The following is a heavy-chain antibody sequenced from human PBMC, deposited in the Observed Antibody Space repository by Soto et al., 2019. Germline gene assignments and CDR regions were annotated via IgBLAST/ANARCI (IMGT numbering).Heavy chain of an antibody. D-gene: IGHD5-12*01. CDR3: ARGRDIVATFSYYSYMDV. CDR2: IWYDGSNK. J-gene: IGHJ6*03. CDR1: GFTFSSYG. Sequence: PGGSLRLSCAASGFTFSSYGMHWVRQAPGKGLEWVAVIWYDGSNKYYADSVKGRFTISRDNSKNTLYLQINSLRAEDTAVYYCARGRDIVATFSYYSYMDVWGKGTTVTVSS. V-gene: IGHV3-33*01.